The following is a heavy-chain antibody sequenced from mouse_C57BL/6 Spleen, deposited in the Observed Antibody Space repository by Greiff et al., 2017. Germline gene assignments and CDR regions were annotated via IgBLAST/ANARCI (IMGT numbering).Heavy chain of an antibody. CDR2: IHPSDSDT. V-gene: IGHV1-74*01. J-gene: IGHJ2*01. D-gene: IGHD1-1*01. Sequence: QVQLQQPGAELVKPGASVKVSCKASGYTFTSYWMHWVKQRPGQGLEWIGRIHPSDSDTNYNQKFKGKATLTVDKSSSIAYMQLSSLTSEDSAVYYCAIDYGSSLYFDYWGQGTTLTVSS. CDR3: AIDYGSSLYFDY. CDR1: GYTFTSYW.